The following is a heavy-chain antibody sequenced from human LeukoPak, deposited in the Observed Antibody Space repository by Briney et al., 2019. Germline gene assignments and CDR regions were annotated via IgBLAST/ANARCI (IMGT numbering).Heavy chain of an antibody. D-gene: IGHD3-22*01. V-gene: IGHV1-2*02. CDR1: GYTFTGYY. CDR3: ARGSTARYYYDTSGYYRGAVDS. Sequence: ASVKVSCKASGYTFTGYYMHWVRQAPGQGLEWMGWINPNSGGTNYAQKFQGRVTMTRDTSISTAYMELSRLRSDDTAVYYCARGSTARYYYDTSGYYRGAVDSWGQGTLVTISS. CDR2: INPNSGGT. J-gene: IGHJ4*02.